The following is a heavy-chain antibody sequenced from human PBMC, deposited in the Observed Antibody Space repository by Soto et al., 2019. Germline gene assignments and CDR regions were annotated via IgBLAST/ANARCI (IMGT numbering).Heavy chain of an antibody. V-gene: IGHV1-69*04. CDR2: IIPILGIA. Sequence: ASVKVSCKASGGTFSSYTISWVRQAPGQGLEWMGRIIPILGIANYAQKFQGRVTITADKSTSTAYMELSSLRSEDTAVYYCARENSAYGGGDCYPPAELFQHWGQGSLVTVSS. J-gene: IGHJ1*01. CDR3: ARENSAYGGGDCYPPAELFQH. CDR1: GGTFSSYT. D-gene: IGHD2-21*01.